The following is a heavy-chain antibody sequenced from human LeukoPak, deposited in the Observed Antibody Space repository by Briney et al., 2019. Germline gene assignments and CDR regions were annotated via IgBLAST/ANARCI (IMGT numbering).Heavy chain of an antibody. CDR3: ARGPMTTVTPLDY. CDR1: GGSLSGYY. J-gene: IGHJ4*02. D-gene: IGHD4-17*01. V-gene: IGHV4-34*01. Sequence: SETLSLTCAVYGGSLSGYYWSWIRQPPGKGLEWIGEINHSGSTNYNPSLKSRVTISVDTSKNQFSLKLSSATAADTAVYYCARGPMTTVTPLDYWGQGTLVTVSS. CDR2: INHSGST.